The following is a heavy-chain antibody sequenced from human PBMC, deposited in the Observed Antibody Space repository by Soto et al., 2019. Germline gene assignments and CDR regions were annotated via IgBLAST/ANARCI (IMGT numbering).Heavy chain of an antibody. CDR2: ISSSGTTI. J-gene: IGHJ6*02. V-gene: IGHV3-11*01. CDR3: ASSEGNYYYYGMDV. Sequence: GGSLRLSCEASRFRFSDYYMSWVRQAPGKGLEWVSFISSSGTTIYYADSVKGQFTISRDNAKNSLFLQMNSLRVEDTAVYYCASSEGNYYYYGMDVWGQGTTVTVSS. CDR1: RFRFSDYY.